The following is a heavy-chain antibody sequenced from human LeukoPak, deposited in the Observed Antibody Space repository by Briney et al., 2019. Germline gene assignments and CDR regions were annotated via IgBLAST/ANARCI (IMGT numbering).Heavy chain of an antibody. V-gene: IGHV4-39*07. CDR1: GGSISSNSYY. CDR2: IYYSGST. D-gene: IGHD5-24*01. J-gene: IGHJ4*02. CDR3: ARSRWLQFSGSFDY. Sequence: SETLSLTCAVSGGSISSNSYYWGWIRQPPGKGLEWIGSIYYSGSTYYNPSLKSRVTISVDTSKNQFSLKLSSVTAADTAVYYCARSRWLQFSGSFDYWGQGTLVTVSS.